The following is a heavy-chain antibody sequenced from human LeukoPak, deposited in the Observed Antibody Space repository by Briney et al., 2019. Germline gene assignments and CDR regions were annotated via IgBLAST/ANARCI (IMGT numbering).Heavy chain of an antibody. J-gene: IGHJ4*02. D-gene: IGHD3-22*01. CDR2: IYPGDSDT. V-gene: IGHV5-51*01. Sequence: GESLKISCKGSGYSFTSYWIGWVRQMPGKGLEWMGIIYPGDSDTRYSPSFQGQVTISADKSISTAYLQWSSLKASDTAMYYCARRIFDGSGYYYRPLYYFDYWGQGTLVTVSS. CDR1: GYSFTSYW. CDR3: ARRIFDGSGYYYRPLYYFDY.